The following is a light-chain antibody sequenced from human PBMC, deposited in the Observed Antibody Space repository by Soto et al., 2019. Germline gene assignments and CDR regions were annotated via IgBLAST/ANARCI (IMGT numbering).Light chain of an antibody. Sequence: EIVLTQSPGTLSLSPGERATLSCRASQSVASRNLAWYQQKSGQAPRLLIYGASSRAIHTPDRFSGSGSGTDFTLTISGLEPEDFAVYYCQHFGNSLWTSGQGTKVDIK. CDR3: QHFGNSLWT. J-gene: IGKJ1*01. CDR2: GAS. V-gene: IGKV3-20*01. CDR1: QSVASRN.